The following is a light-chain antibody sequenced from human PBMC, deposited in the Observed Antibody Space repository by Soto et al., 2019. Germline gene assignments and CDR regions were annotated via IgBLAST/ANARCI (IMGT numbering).Light chain of an antibody. V-gene: IGLV2-11*01. CDR1: SSDVGGYNY. J-gene: IGLJ2*01. Sequence: SALTQPRSVSGSPGQSVTISCTGTSSDVGGYNYVSWYQQHPGKAPKLMIYDVSKRPSGVPDRFSGSKSGNTASLTISGLQAEDEADYYCCSYAGSYTLVFGGGTQLTV. CDR2: DVS. CDR3: CSYAGSYTLV.